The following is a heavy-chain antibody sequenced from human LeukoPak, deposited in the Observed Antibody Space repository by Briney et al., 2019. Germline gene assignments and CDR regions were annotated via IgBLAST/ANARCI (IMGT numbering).Heavy chain of an antibody. CDR3: ARQAVTFDAFDI. CDR1: GGSISSYY. D-gene: IGHD2-21*02. Sequence: SETLSLTCTVSGGSISSYYWSWIRQPPGKGLEWIGYIYHSGSTNYNPSLKSRVTISVDTSKNQFSLKLSSVTAADTAVYYCARQAVTFDAFDIWGQGTMVTVSS. CDR2: IYHSGST. J-gene: IGHJ3*02. V-gene: IGHV4-59*08.